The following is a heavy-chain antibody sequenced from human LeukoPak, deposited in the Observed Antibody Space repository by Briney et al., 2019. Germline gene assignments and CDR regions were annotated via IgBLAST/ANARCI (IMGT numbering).Heavy chain of an antibody. CDR1: GGSISSSSYY. CDR2: IYYSGST. Sequence: SETLSLTCTVSGGSISSSSYYWGWIRQPPGKGLEWIGSIYYSGSTYYNPSLKSRVTISVGTSKNQFSLKLSSVTAADTAAYYCARQVGIVVVPAAINYWGQGTLVTVSS. V-gene: IGHV4-39*01. CDR3: ARQVGIVVVPAAINY. D-gene: IGHD2-2*03. J-gene: IGHJ4*02.